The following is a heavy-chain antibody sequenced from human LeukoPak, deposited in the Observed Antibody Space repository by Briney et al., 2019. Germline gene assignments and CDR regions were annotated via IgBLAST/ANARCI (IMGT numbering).Heavy chain of an antibody. CDR1: GGSFSAYY. D-gene: IGHD6-13*01. V-gene: IGHV4-34*01. CDR3: ARGSRVAVSGSRPFDP. J-gene: IGHJ5*02. Sequence: SETLSLTCAVSGGSFSAYYWSLIRQPPGKGLEWIGEINHSGSINYNPSLKSRVTISIDTSRNQFSLKLNSVTAADTALYYCARGSRVAVSGSRPFDPWGQGTLVTVSS. CDR2: INHSGSI.